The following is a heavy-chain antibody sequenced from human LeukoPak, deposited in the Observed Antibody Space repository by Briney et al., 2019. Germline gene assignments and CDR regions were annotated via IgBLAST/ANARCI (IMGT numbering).Heavy chain of an antibody. J-gene: IGHJ3*02. Sequence: PGESLKISCKGSGYSFTSFWIGWVRQMPGKGLEWMGIIYPGDSDTRYSPSFQGKVTISADKSISTAYLQWSSLKASDTAMYYCARPITMIVVVDSSLAFDIWGQGTMVTVSS. D-gene: IGHD3-22*01. CDR1: GYSFTSFW. CDR3: ARPITMIVVVDSSLAFDI. V-gene: IGHV5-51*01. CDR2: IYPGDSDT.